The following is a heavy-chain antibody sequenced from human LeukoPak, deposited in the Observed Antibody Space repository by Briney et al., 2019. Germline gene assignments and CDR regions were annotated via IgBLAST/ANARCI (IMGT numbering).Heavy chain of an antibody. J-gene: IGHJ4*02. D-gene: IGHD3-10*01. Sequence: GGSLRLSCAASGFIFSSYGMHWVRQAPGKGLEWVAFIRYDGSNKYYADSVKGRFTISRDNSKNTLYLQMNSLRAEDTAVYYCAKDGDYYGSGSRPHDYWGQGTLVTVSS. V-gene: IGHV3-30*02. CDR3: AKDGDYYGSGSRPHDY. CDR2: IRYDGSNK. CDR1: GFIFSSYG.